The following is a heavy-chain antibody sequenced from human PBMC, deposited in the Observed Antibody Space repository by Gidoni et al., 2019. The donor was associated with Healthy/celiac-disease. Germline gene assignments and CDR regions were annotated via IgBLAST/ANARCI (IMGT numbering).Heavy chain of an antibody. CDR3: ARDRGGSHQGAFDI. CDR1: GGSISSGGYS. J-gene: IGHJ3*02. V-gene: IGHV4-30-2*01. Sequence: QLQLQESGSGLVKPSQTLSLTCAVSGGSISSGGYSWSWIRQPPGKGLEWIGYIYHSGSTYYNPSLKSRVTISVDRSKNQFSLKLSSVTAADTAVYYCARDRGGSHQGAFDIWGQGTMVTVSS. D-gene: IGHD1-26*01. CDR2: IYHSGST.